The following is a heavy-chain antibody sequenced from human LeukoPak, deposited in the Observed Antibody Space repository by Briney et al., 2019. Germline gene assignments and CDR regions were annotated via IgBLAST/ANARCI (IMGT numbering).Heavy chain of an antibody. CDR3: ARAPYYYDSSGYDY. J-gene: IGHJ4*02. Sequence: SETLSLTCTVSGGSISSYYWSWIRQPPGKGLEWIGYIYYSGSTNYNPFLKSRVTISVDTSKNQFSLKLSSVTAADTAVYYCARAPYYYDSSGYDYWGQGTLVTVSS. D-gene: IGHD3-22*01. CDR1: GGSISSYY. CDR2: IYYSGST. V-gene: IGHV4-59*01.